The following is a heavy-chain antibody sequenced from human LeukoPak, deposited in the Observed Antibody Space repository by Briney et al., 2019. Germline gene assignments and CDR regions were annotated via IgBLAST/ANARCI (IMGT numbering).Heavy chain of an antibody. V-gene: IGHV4-59*12. CDR3: ARDRYSSSLAHCYYYMDV. Sequence: SGTLSLTCTVSGGSISSYYWSWIRQPPGKGLEWIGYIYYSGSTNYNPSLKSRVTISVDTSKNQFSLTLSSVTAADTAVYYCARDRYSSSLAHCYYYMDVWGKGTTVTVSS. J-gene: IGHJ6*03. CDR2: IYYSGST. CDR1: GGSISSYY. D-gene: IGHD6-13*01.